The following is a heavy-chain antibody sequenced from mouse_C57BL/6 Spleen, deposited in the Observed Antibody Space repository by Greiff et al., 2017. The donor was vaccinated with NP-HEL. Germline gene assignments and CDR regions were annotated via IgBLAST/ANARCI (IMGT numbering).Heavy chain of an antibody. CDR2: IYPGGGYT. D-gene: IGHD1-1*01. J-gene: IGHJ2*01. V-gene: IGHV1-63*01. CDR3: AREGLLPPYFDY. Sequence: VQLQQSGAELVRPGTSVKMSCKASGYTFTNYWIGWAKQRPGHGLEWIGDIYPGGGYTNYNEKFKGQAPLTADKSSSTAYLQFSSLTSEDSAIYYCAREGLLPPYFDYWGQGTTLTVSS. CDR1: GYTFTNYW.